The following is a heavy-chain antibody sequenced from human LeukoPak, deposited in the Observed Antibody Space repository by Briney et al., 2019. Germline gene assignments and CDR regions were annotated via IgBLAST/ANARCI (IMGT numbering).Heavy chain of an antibody. Sequence: GGSLRLSCAASGFTFSSYSMNWIRQAPGKGLEWVSSISSSTSYIYYADSVKGRFTISKDNAKNSLYLQMNSLRAEDTAVYYCARAGGSTVSHSNYWGQGTLVTVSS. D-gene: IGHD4-17*01. CDR2: ISSSTSYI. CDR1: GFTFSSYS. V-gene: IGHV3-21*01. CDR3: ARAGGSTVSHSNY. J-gene: IGHJ4*02.